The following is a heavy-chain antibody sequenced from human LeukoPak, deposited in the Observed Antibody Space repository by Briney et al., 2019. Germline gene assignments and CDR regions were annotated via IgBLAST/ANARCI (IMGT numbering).Heavy chain of an antibody. J-gene: IGHJ5*02. CDR2: IYHSGST. CDR3: ARGKDIAAAGIRS. Sequence: SETLSLTCTVSGGSISSGGYYWSWIRQPPGKGLEWIGYIYHSGSTYYNPSLKSRVTISVDRSKNQFSLKLSSVTAADTAVYYCARGKDIAAAGIRSWGQGTLVTVSS. CDR1: GGSISSGGYY. D-gene: IGHD6-13*01. V-gene: IGHV4-30-2*01.